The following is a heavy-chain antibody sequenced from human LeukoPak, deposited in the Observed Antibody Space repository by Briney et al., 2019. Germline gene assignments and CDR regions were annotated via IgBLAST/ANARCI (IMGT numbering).Heavy chain of an antibody. CDR2: IYPGDSDT. Sequence: GESLKISCKGSGHSFTNYWIAWVRQMPGEGLEWMGIIYPGDSDTRYSPSFQGQVTISADKSISTAYLQWSSLKASDTAMYYCARGDNWNDRKNNWFDPWGQGTLVTVSS. D-gene: IGHD1-20*01. J-gene: IGHJ5*02. CDR1: GHSFTNYW. V-gene: IGHV5-51*01. CDR3: ARGDNWNDRKNNWFDP.